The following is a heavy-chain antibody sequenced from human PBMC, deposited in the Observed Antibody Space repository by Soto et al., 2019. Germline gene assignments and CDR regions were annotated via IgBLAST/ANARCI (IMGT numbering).Heavy chain of an antibody. Sequence: PSETLSLTCTVSGGSISSSNYYWGWIRQPPGKGLEWIGSISYSGTTYYNPSLKSRVTISVDTSKNRFSLKLSSVTAADTAVYYCARRSGYNFYYNYYGMDVWGQGTTVTVSS. CDR1: GGSISSSNYY. J-gene: IGHJ6*02. D-gene: IGHD3-22*01. CDR2: ISYSGTT. CDR3: ARRSGYNFYYNYYGMDV. V-gene: IGHV4-39*01.